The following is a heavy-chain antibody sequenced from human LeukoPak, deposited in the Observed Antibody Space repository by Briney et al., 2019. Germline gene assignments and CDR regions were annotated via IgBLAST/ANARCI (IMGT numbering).Heavy chain of an antibody. V-gene: IGHV3-64D*09. CDR1: GFTFSAYA. J-gene: IGHJ4*02. Sequence: GSLRLSCSASGFTFSAYAMYWVRQAPGKGLDFVSGISSNGDRLFYADSVKGRFTISRDNSKNTLYLQMSSLTADDTAVYYCVKITSVTGGDCWGQGSRLTVSS. D-gene: IGHD1-1*01. CDR3: VKITSVTGGDC. CDR2: ISSNGDRL.